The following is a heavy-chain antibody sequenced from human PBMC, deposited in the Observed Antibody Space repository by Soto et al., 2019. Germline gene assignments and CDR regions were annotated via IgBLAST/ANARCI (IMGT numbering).Heavy chain of an antibody. D-gene: IGHD1-26*01. CDR3: TRAKSGSNYTFDI. CDR2: NRNKAHSYTT. J-gene: IGHJ3*02. CDR1: GLTFSDHY. Sequence: PGGSLRLSCAASGLTFSDHYIDWVRQAPGKGPEWVGRNRNKAHSYTTEYAASVKGRFTISRDDSKNSLYLQMNSLKTEDTAVYYCTRAKSGSNYTFDIWGQGTKVTVSS. V-gene: IGHV3-72*01.